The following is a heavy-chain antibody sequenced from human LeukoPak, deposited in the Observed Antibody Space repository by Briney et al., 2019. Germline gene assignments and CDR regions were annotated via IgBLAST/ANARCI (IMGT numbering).Heavy chain of an antibody. V-gene: IGHV3-21*01. CDR2: ISSNTNYK. CDR3: ARGAGVLGLGGDH. CDR1: GFTFSAYN. J-gene: IGHJ4*02. Sequence: GGSLRLSCAASGFTFSAYNMNWVRQAPGKGLEWVASISSNTNYKYYADSLKGRFTVSRDNAKNSLFLQMNSLRAEDTAVYYFARGAGVLGLGGDHWGQGTLVTVSS. D-gene: IGHD3-16*01.